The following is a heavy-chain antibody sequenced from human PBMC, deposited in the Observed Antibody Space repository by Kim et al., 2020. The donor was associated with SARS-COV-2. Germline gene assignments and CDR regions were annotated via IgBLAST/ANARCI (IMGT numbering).Heavy chain of an antibody. CDR2: FDPEDGET. Sequence: ASVKVSCKVSGYTLTELSMHWVRQAPGKGLEWLGGFDPEDGETIYAQKFQGRVTMTEDTSTDTAYMELSSLRSEDTAVYYCATGEGGIMVTAYWGQGTLVTVSS. V-gene: IGHV1-24*01. J-gene: IGHJ4*02. CDR3: ATGEGGIMVTAY. D-gene: IGHD5-18*01. CDR1: GYTLTELS.